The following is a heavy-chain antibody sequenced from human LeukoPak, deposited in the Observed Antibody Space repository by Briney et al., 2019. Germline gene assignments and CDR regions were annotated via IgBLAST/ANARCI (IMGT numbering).Heavy chain of an antibody. CDR3: ARGSPGVVFHYFDY. V-gene: IGHV3-7*01. J-gene: IGHJ4*01. Sequence: GGSLRLSCVPSGFTIYSSYLRWVRQAPGKSLEWVANIDEAGKDRYYSDSVKGRFTISRDNTKISVFLDMTSLGVEDTATYFCARGSPGVVFHYFDYWGQGALVPVSS. D-gene: IGHD2-15*01. CDR2: IDEAGKDR. CDR1: GFTIYSSY.